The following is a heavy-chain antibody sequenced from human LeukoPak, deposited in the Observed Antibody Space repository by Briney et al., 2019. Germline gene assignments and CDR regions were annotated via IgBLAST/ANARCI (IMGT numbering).Heavy chain of an antibody. CDR2: MLVSGST. V-gene: IGHV4-4*07. Sequence: KPSETLSLTCNVSGDAMKNYYWSWIRQPAGKGLEWIGRMLVSGSTNYNPSLRRRVSMSIDTSKNQFSLKLSSLSAADTPVYYCASAPYRFYSYLDVWGIGTTVTVSS. CDR1: GDAMKNYY. D-gene: IGHD3-16*02. CDR3: ASAPYRFYSYLDV. J-gene: IGHJ6*03.